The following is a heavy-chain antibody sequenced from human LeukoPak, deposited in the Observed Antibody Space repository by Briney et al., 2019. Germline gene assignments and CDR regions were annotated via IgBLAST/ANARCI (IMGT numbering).Heavy chain of an antibody. CDR2: IYYSGNT. Sequence: KTSETLSLTCTVSGGSISSYYWSWIRQPPGRGLEWIGYIYYSGNTNYNPSLKSRVTLSVDTSKDQFSLKLSSVTAADTAIYYCARISRGELPTFWGQGTLVIVSS. CDR3: ARISRGELPTF. CDR1: GGSISSYY. V-gene: IGHV4-59*01. D-gene: IGHD1-7*01. J-gene: IGHJ4*02.